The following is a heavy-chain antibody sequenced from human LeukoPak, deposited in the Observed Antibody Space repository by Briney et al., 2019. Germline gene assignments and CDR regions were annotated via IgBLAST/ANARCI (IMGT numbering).Heavy chain of an antibody. D-gene: IGHD6-13*01. CDR3: ARYRFQLVSHFDY. CDR2: IWYDGSNK. V-gene: IGHV3-33*01. CDR1: GFTFSSYG. Sequence: TGRSLRLSCVASGFTFSSYGMHWVRQAPGKGLEWVAVIWYDGSNKCHADSVKGRFTISRDNSKNTLYPQMNSLRAEDTAVYYCARYRFQLVSHFDYWGQGTLVTVSS. J-gene: IGHJ4*02.